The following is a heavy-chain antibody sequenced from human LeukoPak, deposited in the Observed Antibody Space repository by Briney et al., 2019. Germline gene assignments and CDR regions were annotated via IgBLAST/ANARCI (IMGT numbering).Heavy chain of an antibody. CDR1: GYTFTSYD. CDR2: MNPNSGNT. J-gene: IGHJ4*02. V-gene: IGHV1-8*01. D-gene: IGHD3-10*01. Sequence: GASVKVSCKASGYTFTSYDINWVRQATGQGLEWVGWMNPNSGNTGYAQKFQGRVTMTRNTSIGTAYMELSSLRFEDTGVYYCAILGDYGSGSYHNDYWGQGTLVTVSS. CDR3: AILGDYGSGSYHNDY.